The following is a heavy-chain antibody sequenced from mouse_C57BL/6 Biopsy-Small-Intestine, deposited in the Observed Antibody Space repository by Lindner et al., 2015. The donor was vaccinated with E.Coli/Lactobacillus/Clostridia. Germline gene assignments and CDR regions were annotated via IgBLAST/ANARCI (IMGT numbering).Heavy chain of an antibody. V-gene: IGHV14-2*02. D-gene: IGHD5-1*01. CDR2: FDPEDGEI. Sequence: SVKVSCKVSGYTLIELSIHWVRQVPGKGLEWMGGFDPEDGEIVYAQKFQGRVTMTEDTSADTAYMELRSLRSEDTAVYYCAHLKTPGYTSTWRQDWFDPWGQGTLVTVSS. J-gene: IGHJ4*01. CDR1: GYTLIELS. CDR3: AHLKTPGYTSTWRQDWFDP.